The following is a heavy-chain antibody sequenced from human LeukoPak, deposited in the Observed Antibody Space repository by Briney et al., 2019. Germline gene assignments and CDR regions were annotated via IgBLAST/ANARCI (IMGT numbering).Heavy chain of an antibody. CDR1: GFTFSRYS. CDR3: VRMNYVSSGWGAPFDD. V-gene: IGHV3-48*04. Sequence: PGGSLRLSCAASGFTFSRYSMNWVRQAPGKGLEWVSYISPSSTRIDYAASVRGRTISRDNAKRSLYLQMSSLRAEDTAVYYCVRMNYVSSGWGAPFDDWGQGTLVTVSS. D-gene: IGHD3-16*01. J-gene: IGHJ4*02. CDR2: ISPSSTRI.